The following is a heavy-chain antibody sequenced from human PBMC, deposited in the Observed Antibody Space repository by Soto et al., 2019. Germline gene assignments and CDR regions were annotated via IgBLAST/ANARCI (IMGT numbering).Heavy chain of an antibody. CDR2: IYYSGST. J-gene: IGHJ4*02. CDR1: GASIRSGDYY. V-gene: IGHV4-30-4*01. D-gene: IGHD2-15*01. Sequence: SETRSRTWPVSGASIRSGDYYWIWIRQPPGKGLEWIGYIYYSGSTYYNPSLKSRVTISVDTSKNQFSLKLSSVTAADTAVYYCARGGGGGSCYPYWGQGTLVTVSS. CDR3: ARGGGGGSCYPY.